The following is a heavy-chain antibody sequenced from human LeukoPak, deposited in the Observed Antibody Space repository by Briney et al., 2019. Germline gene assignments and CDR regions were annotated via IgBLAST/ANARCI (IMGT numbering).Heavy chain of an antibody. Sequence: SVKVSRKASGGTFSSYAISWVRQAPGQGLEWMGRIIPILGIANYAQKFQGRVTITADKSTSTAYMELSSLRSEDTAVYYCARDTYYYDSSGYYKAFDIWGRGTMVTVSS. CDR2: IIPILGIA. V-gene: IGHV1-69*04. J-gene: IGHJ3*02. CDR3: ARDTYYYDSSGYYKAFDI. D-gene: IGHD3-22*01. CDR1: GGTFSSYA.